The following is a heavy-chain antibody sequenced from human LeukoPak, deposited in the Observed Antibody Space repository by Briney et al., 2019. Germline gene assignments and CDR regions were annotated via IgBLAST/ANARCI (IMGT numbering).Heavy chain of an antibody. CDR3: ARDPYGPTYYFDS. Sequence: HPGGSLRLSCAGSGFTFSSYEMNWVRQAPGKGLDWVSYISSSANTIYYADSVKGRFTISRDNAKNSLYLQMNSLRAEDTAVYYCARDPYGPTYYFDSWGQGTLVTVSS. V-gene: IGHV3-48*03. CDR2: ISSSANTI. J-gene: IGHJ4*02. D-gene: IGHD3-16*01. CDR1: GFTFSSYE.